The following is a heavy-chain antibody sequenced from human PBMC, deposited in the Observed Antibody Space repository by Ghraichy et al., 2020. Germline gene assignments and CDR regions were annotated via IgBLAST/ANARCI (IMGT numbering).Heavy chain of an antibody. Sequence: GGSLRLSCAASGFTFSSYSMSWVRQAPGEGLEWVSTIGPSGGDTYYADSVKGRFTISRDNSKNTLYLQMNYLRAEDTAVYYCAKDGRRTSCPWGQGTLVTVSS. CDR1: GFTFSSYS. CDR2: IGPSGGDT. CDR3: AKDGRRTSCP. V-gene: IGHV3-23*01. J-gene: IGHJ5*02. D-gene: IGHD2-2*01.